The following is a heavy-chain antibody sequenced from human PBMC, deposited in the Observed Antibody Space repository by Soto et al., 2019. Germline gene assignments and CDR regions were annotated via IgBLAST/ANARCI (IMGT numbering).Heavy chain of an antibody. J-gene: IGHJ2*01. V-gene: IGHV4-34*01. CDR3: AREVAGIHWYFDL. CDR2: INHSGNI. D-gene: IGHD1-26*01. Sequence: QVQLQQWGAGLLKPSETLSLTCGVYAESFSGYFWNWIRQPPGKGLEWIGEINHSGNINYNPSLRSRVTISLDTSKNQFSLNLSSVTAADTAVYYCAREVAGIHWYFDLWGRGTLVTVSS. CDR1: AESFSGYF.